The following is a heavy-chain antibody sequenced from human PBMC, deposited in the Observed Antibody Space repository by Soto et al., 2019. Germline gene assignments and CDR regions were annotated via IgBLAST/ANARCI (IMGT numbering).Heavy chain of an antibody. V-gene: IGHV3-30-3*01. CDR3: AREVDIVVVPDGGFDP. J-gene: IGHJ5*02. CDR2: ISYDGSNK. CDR1: GFTFSSYA. D-gene: IGHD2-2*01. Sequence: QVQLVESGGGVVQPGRSLRLSCAASGFTFSSYAMHWVRQAPGKGLEWVAVISYDGSNKYYADSVKGRFTNSRDNSKNTLYLQMNSLRAEDTAVYYCAREVDIVVVPDGGFDPWGQGTLVTVSS.